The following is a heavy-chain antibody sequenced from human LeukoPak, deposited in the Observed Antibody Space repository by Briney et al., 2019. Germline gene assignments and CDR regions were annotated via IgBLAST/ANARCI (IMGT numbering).Heavy chain of an antibody. V-gene: IGHV4-31*03. D-gene: IGHD2-2*02. CDR2: IYYSGST. J-gene: IGHJ6*02. CDR1: GGSISSGGYY. CDR3: ARDQCSSTSCYTEGYGMDV. Sequence: SETLSLTCTVSGGSISSGGYYWRWIRQHPGKGLEWIGYIYYSGSTYYNPSLKSRVTISVDTSKNQFSLKLSSVTAADTAVYYCARDQCSSTSCYTEGYGMDVWGQGTTVTVSS.